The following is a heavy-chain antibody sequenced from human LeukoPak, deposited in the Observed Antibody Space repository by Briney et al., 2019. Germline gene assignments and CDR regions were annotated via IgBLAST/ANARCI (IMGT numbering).Heavy chain of an antibody. D-gene: IGHD3-10*02. CDR3: ARDVRVTVGIDAFDI. CDR2: IIPIFGTA. Sequence: SVEVSCKASGGTFSSYAISWVRQAPGQGLEWMGGIIPIFGTANYAQKFQGRVTITTDDSTSTAYMELSSLRSEDTAVYYCARDVRVTVGIDAFDIWGQGTMVTVSS. V-gene: IGHV1-69*05. J-gene: IGHJ3*02. CDR1: GGTFSSYA.